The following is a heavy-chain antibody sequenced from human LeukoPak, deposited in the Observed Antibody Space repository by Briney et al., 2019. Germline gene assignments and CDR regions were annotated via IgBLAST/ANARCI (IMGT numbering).Heavy chain of an antibody. V-gene: IGHV3-43*01. D-gene: IGHD3-3*01. CDR1: GFTFDDDT. Sequence: PGGSLRLSCAASGFTFDDDTMHWVRQTPGRGLEWVSFITWKSHRTHYADSVKGRLTVSRDNSKDSLYLQMNSLRTEDTGLYHCASEVGYRSLGYLGQGTLVTVSS. J-gene: IGHJ4*02. CDR2: ITWKSHRT. CDR3: ASEVGYRSLGY.